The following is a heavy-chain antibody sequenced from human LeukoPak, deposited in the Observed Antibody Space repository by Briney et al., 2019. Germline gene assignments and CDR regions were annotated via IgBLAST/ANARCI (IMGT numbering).Heavy chain of an antibody. D-gene: IGHD2-15*01. CDR2: MNPNSGNT. CDR1: GGTFSSYA. Sequence: GSSVKVSCKASGGTFSSYAISWVRQAPGQGLECMGWMNPNSGNTGYAQKFQGRVTITRNTSISTAYMELSSLRSEDTAVYYCARMDHHGSRANWFDPRGQGTLVTVSS. J-gene: IGHJ5*02. CDR3: ARMDHHGSRANWFDP. V-gene: IGHV1-8*03.